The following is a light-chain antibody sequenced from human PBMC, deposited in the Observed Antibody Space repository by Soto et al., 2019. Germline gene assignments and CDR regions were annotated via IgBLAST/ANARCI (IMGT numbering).Light chain of an antibody. CDR1: SSDIGAYDY. J-gene: IGLJ1*01. CDR3: CSYTTSTAFYV. CDR2: EVN. Sequence: QSVLTQPASLSGSPGQSITISCTGTSSDIGAYDYVSWFQQHPGKAPKLMISEVNNRPSGVSNRFSGSKSANTASLTISGLQAEDEGDYYCCSYTTSTAFYVFGTGTKVTVL. V-gene: IGLV2-14*01.